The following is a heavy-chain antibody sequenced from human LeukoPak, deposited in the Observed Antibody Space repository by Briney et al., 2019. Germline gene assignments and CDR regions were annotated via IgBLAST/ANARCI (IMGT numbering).Heavy chain of an antibody. CDR2: IYYSGST. CDR3: ARVPETYYYDNSGYMGFDY. Sequence: PSGTLSLTCTVSGGSINSYYWSWIRQTPGKGLEWIGYIYYSGSTSYTPTLKSRVTISLDTSKNQFSLKLSFVTAADTAVYYCARVPETYYYDNSGYMGFDYWGQGTLVTVSS. V-gene: IGHV4-59*08. J-gene: IGHJ4*02. D-gene: IGHD3-22*01. CDR1: GGSINSYY.